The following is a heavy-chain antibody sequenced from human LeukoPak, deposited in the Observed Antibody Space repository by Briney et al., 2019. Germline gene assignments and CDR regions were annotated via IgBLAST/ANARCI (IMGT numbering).Heavy chain of an antibody. J-gene: IGHJ6*02. D-gene: IGHD4-11*01. CDR3: ARVVYSHYWPEGMDV. CDR1: GDSISSYY. V-gene: IGHV4-59*01. Sequence: SETLSLTCTVSGDSISSYYWSWIRQPPGKGLGWIGYTYNSETTNYNPSLESRVTISEDTSKNQFSLMLTSVTAADTAVYYCARVVYSHYWPEGMDVWGQGTTVTVSS. CDR2: TYNSETT.